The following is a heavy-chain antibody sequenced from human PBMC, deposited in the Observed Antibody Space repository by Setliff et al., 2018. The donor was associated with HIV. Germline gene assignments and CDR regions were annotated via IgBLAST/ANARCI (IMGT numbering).Heavy chain of an antibody. CDR3: ARDGGGSTKGAFDV. V-gene: IGHV1-3*01. CDR2: INAGNGDT. CDR1: GYTFTGYY. D-gene: IGHD1-26*01. J-gene: IGHJ3*01. Sequence: ASVKVSCKASGYTFTGYYMHWVRQAPGQGLECMGWINAGNGDTKYSQNFQGRVTITRDTSASTAYMDLSSLRSEDTAVYYCARDGGGSTKGAFDVWGLGTMVTVSS.